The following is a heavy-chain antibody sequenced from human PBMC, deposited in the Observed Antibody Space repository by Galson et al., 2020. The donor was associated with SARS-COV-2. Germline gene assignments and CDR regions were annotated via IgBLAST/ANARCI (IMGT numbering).Heavy chain of an antibody. Sequence: ASETLSLTCTVSGGSITSSYWSWIRLPAGKGLEWIGRIYATGDTNYNPSLKSRVTMSVDTSKNQIYLKVTSVTAADTAVYFCARETYMGIAVSDGWFDPWGRGTLVSVSS. CDR3: ARETYMGIAVSDGWFDP. J-gene: IGHJ5*02. CDR2: IYATGDT. V-gene: IGHV4-4*07. D-gene: IGHD6-19*01. CDR1: GGSITSSY.